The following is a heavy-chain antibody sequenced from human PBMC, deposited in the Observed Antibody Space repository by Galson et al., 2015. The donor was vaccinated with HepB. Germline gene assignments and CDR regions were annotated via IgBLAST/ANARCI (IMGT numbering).Heavy chain of an antibody. CDR1: RFTFSSYA. J-gene: IGHJ4*02. CDR3: ASAPRSTIPPPWDY. CDR2: ISDSGGVT. V-gene: IGHV3-23*01. D-gene: IGHD2-2*02. Sequence: SLRLSCAASRFTFSSYAMSWVRQAPGKGLEWVSGISDSGGVTNYADSVKGRFTISRDNSKNTLYLQMNSLRAEDTAVYYCASAPRSTIPPPWDYWGQGTLVTVSS.